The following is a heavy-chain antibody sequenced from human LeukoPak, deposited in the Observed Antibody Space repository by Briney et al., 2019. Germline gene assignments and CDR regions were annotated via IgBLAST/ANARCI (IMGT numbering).Heavy chain of an antibody. CDR1: GGTFSSYA. CDR2: IIPVFGTA. CDR3: ASSAGIVVVPSDFDY. Sequence: SVKVSCKASGGTFSSYAISWVRQAPGQGLEWMGGIIPVFGTANYAQKFQGRVTITADESTSTAYMELSSLRSEDTAVYYCASSAGIVVVPSDFDYWGQGTLVTVSS. D-gene: IGHD2-21*01. V-gene: IGHV1-69*13. J-gene: IGHJ4*02.